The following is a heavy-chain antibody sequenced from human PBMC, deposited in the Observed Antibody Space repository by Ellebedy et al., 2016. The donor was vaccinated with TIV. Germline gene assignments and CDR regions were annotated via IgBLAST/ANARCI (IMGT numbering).Heavy chain of an antibody. CDR2: INSDGSST. Sequence: GESLKISXAASGFTFSSYWMHWVRQAPGKGLVWVSRINSDGSSTSYADSVKGRFTISRDNAKNTLYLQMNSLRAEDTAVYYCAREDTGDYYYGMDVWGQGTTVTVSS. CDR3: AREDTGDYYYGMDV. J-gene: IGHJ6*02. V-gene: IGHV3-74*01. CDR1: GFTFSSYW. D-gene: IGHD5-18*01.